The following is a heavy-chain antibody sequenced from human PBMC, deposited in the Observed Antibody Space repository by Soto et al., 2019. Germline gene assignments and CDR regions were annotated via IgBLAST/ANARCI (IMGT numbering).Heavy chain of an antibody. D-gene: IGHD1-26*01. CDR3: ARDGGSYDFDY. Sequence: QVQLVQSGAEVKKPGSSVKVSCKASGGTFSSYTNSWVRQAPGQGLEWMGRIIPILGIANYAQKFQGRVTITADKSTSTAYMELSSLRSEDTAVYYCARDGGSYDFDYWGQGTLVTVSS. J-gene: IGHJ4*02. V-gene: IGHV1-69*08. CDR1: GGTFSSYT. CDR2: IIPILGIA.